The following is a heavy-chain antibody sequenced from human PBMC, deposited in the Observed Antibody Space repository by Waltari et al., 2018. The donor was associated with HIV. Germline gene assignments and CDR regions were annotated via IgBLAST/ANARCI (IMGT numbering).Heavy chain of an antibody. D-gene: IGHD6-13*01. Sequence: QLQLQESGPGLVKPSETLSLTCTVSGGSISSGTYYWGWIRQPPGKGLEWIGTIYYSGSTYYNPSLKSRVTISVDTSKNQFSLKLSSVTAADTALYYCARATQYSSSWTTQLRRWFGPWGQGTLVTVSS. CDR3: ARATQYSSSWTTQLRRWFGP. CDR2: IYYSGST. CDR1: GGSISSGTYY. V-gene: IGHV4-39*07. J-gene: IGHJ5*02.